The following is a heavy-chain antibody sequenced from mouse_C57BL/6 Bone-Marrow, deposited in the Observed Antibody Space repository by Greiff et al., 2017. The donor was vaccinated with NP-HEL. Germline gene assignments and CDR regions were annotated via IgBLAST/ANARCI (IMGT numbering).Heavy chain of an antibody. V-gene: IGHV1-75*01. D-gene: IGHD1-1*01. Sequence: QVQLQQSGPELVKPGASVKISCKASGYTFTDYYINWVKQRPGQGLEWIGWIFPGSGSTYYNEKFKGKATLTVDKSSSTAYMLLSSLTSEDSAVYFCARYYGSSYVPVFDYWGQGTTLTVSS. J-gene: IGHJ2*01. CDR3: ARYYGSSYVPVFDY. CDR1: GYTFTDYY. CDR2: IFPGSGST.